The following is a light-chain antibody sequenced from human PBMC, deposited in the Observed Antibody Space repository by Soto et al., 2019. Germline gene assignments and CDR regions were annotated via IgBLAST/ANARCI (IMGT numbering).Light chain of an antibody. J-gene: IGKJ1*01. CDR2: EAS. CDR3: QQSHNWPRT. Sequence: EIVLTQSPGTLSLSPGDRDTLSCRASQRVSTFLAWYQQRPGQATRLLISEASNRATGIPARVSGSGSGTDVTLTISSLEPEDLAVYDGQQSHNWPRTFGQGTKVDIK. CDR1: QRVSTF. V-gene: IGKV3-11*01.